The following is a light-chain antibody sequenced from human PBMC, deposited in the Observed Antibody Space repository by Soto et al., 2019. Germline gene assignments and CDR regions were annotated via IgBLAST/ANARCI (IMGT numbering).Light chain of an antibody. CDR2: GAS. CDR3: QQYNNWPQT. V-gene: IGKV3-15*01. CDR1: QSVSSN. J-gene: IGKJ1*01. Sequence: EIVMTQSPATLSVSPVVGATLCCRASQSVSSNLAWYQQKPGQAPRLLIYGASTRATGIPARFSGSGSGTEFTLTISSLQSEDFAVYYCQQYNNWPQTFGQGTKVDI.